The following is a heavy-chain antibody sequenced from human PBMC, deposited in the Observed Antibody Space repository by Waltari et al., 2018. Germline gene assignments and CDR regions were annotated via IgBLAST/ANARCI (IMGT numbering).Heavy chain of an antibody. CDR3: ARARWGPDEFRFDP. D-gene: IGHD7-27*01. CDR2: MSSSSSYI. Sequence: EVQLVESGGGLVKPGGSLRLSCAASGFTFSRYSMNWVRQAPGKGLEWVSAMSSSSSYIYYADSVKGRCTISRDNAKNSLYLQMNSLRAEDTAVYYCARARWGPDEFRFDPWGQGTLVTVSS. J-gene: IGHJ5*02. V-gene: IGHV3-21*01. CDR1: GFTFSRYS.